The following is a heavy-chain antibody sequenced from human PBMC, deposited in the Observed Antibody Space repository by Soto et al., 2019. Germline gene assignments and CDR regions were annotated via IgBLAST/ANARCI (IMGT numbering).Heavy chain of an antibody. J-gene: IGHJ4*02. D-gene: IGHD3-22*01. Sequence: QVQLVESGGGVVQPGRSLRLSCAASGFTSSNYGMHWVRQAPGKGLEWVAVISYDGSNKYYADSVKGRFTISRDNSKNTLYLQMNSLRAEDTAVYYCARGAYYDSGGYYLGCLDYWGQGTLVTVSS. CDR1: GFTSSNYG. CDR2: ISYDGSNK. CDR3: ARGAYYDSGGYYLGCLDY. V-gene: IGHV3-30*03.